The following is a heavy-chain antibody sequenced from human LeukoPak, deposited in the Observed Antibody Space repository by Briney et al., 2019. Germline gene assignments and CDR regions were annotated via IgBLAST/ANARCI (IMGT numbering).Heavy chain of an antibody. V-gene: IGHV3-30*18. Sequence: PGGSLRLSCAASGFTFSSYGMHWVRQAPGKGLEWVAVISYDGSNKYYADSVKGRFTISRDNSKNTLYLQMNSLRAEDTAVYYCAKDDRYSSSSKTHTYYYGMDVWGQGTTVTVSS. J-gene: IGHJ6*02. CDR1: GFTFSSYG. D-gene: IGHD6-6*01. CDR2: ISYDGSNK. CDR3: AKDDRYSSSSKTHTYYYGMDV.